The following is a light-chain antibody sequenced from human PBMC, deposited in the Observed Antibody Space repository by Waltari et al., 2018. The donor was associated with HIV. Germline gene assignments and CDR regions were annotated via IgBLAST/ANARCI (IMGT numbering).Light chain of an antibody. J-gene: IGLJ3*02. Sequence: QSALTQPASVSGSPGQSITLPCPRPANNFVSCYQQYPGQAPKLIIYEATHRPSGISTRFSGSKSANTASLTISGLQAADEADYYCSSFTASLSLMFGGGTRLTVL. CDR1: ANNF. CDR2: EAT. V-gene: IGLV2-14*01. CDR3: SSFTASLSLM.